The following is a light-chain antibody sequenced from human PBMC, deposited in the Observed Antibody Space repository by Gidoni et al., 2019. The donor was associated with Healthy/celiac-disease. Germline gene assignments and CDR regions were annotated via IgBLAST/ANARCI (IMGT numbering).Light chain of an antibody. Sequence: DIQMTPSPSSLSASVGDRVTITCRASQSISSYLNWYQQKPGKAPKLLIYAASSLQRGVPSRFSGSGSGTDFTLTISSLQPEDFATDYCQQSYSTPFTFGPGTKVDIK. V-gene: IGKV1-39*01. CDR2: AAS. CDR3: QQSYSTPFT. CDR1: QSISSY. J-gene: IGKJ3*01.